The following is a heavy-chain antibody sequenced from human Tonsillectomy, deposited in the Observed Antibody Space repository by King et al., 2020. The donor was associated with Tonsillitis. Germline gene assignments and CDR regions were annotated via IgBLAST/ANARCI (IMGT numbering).Heavy chain of an antibody. CDR2: IYPGDSES. Sequence: VQLVQSGAEVKKPGESLKISCKGFGYRFTNYWIGWVRQVPGKGLEWMAIIYPGDSESRYSPSFQGQVSVSADKSISTAYLQWNSLKASDTAMYYCARRRGSWFDFDYWGRGTLVTVSS. CDR1: GYRFTNYW. J-gene: IGHJ4*01. CDR3: ARRRGSWFDFDY. D-gene: IGHD6-13*01. V-gene: IGHV5-51*01.